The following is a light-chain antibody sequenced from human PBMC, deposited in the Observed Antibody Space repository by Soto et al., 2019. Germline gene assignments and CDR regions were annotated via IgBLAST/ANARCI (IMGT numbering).Light chain of an antibody. CDR1: QSVNNN. Sequence: EIVLTQSPATLSLSPGERATLSCRASQSVNNNVAWYQQRPGQPPRLLIYDAVYRPTGIPARFSGSGSGTDFTLTISSIESEDFAVYYCQHRSNWPVLTFGGGTRVEIK. V-gene: IGKV3-11*01. CDR3: QHRSNWPVLT. J-gene: IGKJ4*01. CDR2: DAV.